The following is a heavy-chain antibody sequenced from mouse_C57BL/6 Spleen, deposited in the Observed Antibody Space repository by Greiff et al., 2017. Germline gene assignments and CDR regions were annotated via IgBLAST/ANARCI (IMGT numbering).Heavy chain of an antibody. CDR1: GYTFTDYN. V-gene: IGHV1-18*01. CDR2: INPNNGGT. CDR3: ASVDYGSSGAGFAY. Sequence: VQLQQPGPELVKPGASVKIPCKASGYTFTDYNMDWVKQSHGQSLEWIGDINPNNGGTIYNQKFKGKATLTVDKSSSTAYMELRSLTSEDTAVSYCASVDYGSSGAGFAYWGQGTLVTVSA. J-gene: IGHJ3*01. D-gene: IGHD1-1*01.